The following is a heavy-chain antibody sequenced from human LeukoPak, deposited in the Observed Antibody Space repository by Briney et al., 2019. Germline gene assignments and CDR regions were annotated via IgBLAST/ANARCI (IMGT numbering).Heavy chain of an antibody. J-gene: IGHJ4*02. CDR2: ISSSGSTI. Sequence: TGGSLRLSCAASGFTFSSYEMNWVRQAPGKGLEWVSYISSSGSTIYYADSVKGRFTISRDYAKNSLYLQMNSLRVEDTAVYYCAKVAKYYYGPETYYFFEQWGQGTPVTASS. D-gene: IGHD3-10*01. V-gene: IGHV3-48*03. CDR3: AKVAKYYYGPETYYFFEQ. CDR1: GFTFSSYE.